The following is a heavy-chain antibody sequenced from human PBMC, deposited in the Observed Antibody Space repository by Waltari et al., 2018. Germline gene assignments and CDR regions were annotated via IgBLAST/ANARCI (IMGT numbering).Heavy chain of an antibody. CDR3: ARWSSSSFVS. D-gene: IGHD6-13*01. CDR2: TYYSSNRFN. Sequence: QVQLQQSGPGLVKPSQTLSLTCAVSGDSVSVNSAAAWNWIRQSPSRGLEWLGRTYYSSNRFNEYSLPVRSRIPINPDTSKNQFSLHLNSVTPVDTAVYYFARWSSSSFVSWFQGILVTVSS. V-gene: IGHV6-1*01. CDR1: GDSVSVNSAAA. J-gene: IGHJ4*02.